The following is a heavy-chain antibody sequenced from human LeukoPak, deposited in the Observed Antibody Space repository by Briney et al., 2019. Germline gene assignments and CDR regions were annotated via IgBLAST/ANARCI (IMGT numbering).Heavy chain of an antibody. CDR1: GFTFSSYW. J-gene: IGHJ4*02. CDR3: ARGAYSFDC. D-gene: IGHD4-11*01. CDR2: INSDGSST. V-gene: IGHV3-74*01. Sequence: GGSLRLSCAASGFTFSSYWMSWVRQAPGKGLVWVSRINSDGSSTSYVDSVKGRFTISRDNAKNTLYLQMNNLRADDTAVYYCARGAYSFDCWGQGTLVTVSS.